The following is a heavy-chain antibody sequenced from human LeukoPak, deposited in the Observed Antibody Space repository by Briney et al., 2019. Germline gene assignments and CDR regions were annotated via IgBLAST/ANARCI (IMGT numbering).Heavy chain of an antibody. CDR3: AKGDGGNSPELYYFDY. V-gene: IGHV3-43*01. J-gene: IGHJ4*02. Sequence: GGSLRLSCAASGFTFDDYTMHWVRQAPGKGLEWVSLISWDGGSTYYADSVKGRFTISRDNSKNSLYLQMNSLRTEDTALYYCAKGDGGNSPELYYFDYWGQGTLVTVSS. CDR1: GFTFDDYT. CDR2: ISWDGGST. D-gene: IGHD4-23*01.